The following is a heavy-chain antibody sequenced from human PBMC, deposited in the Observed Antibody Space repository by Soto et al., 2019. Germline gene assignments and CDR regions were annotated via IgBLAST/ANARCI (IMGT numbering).Heavy chain of an antibody. CDR3: ARRQSTSSYGL. D-gene: IGHD6-13*01. J-gene: IGHJ4*02. CDR2: IYYSGST. V-gene: IGHV4-39*01. Sequence: LSETLSLTCTVSGGSISSSSYYWGWIRQPPGKGLEWIGSIYYSGSTYYNPSLKSRVTISVDTSKNQFSLKLSSVTAADTAVYYCARRQSTSSYGLWGQGLLVTVSS. CDR1: GGSISSSSYY.